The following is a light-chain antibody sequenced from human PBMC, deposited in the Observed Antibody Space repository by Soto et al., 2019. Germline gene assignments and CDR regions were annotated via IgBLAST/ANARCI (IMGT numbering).Light chain of an antibody. V-gene: IGKV1D-8*01. CDR1: QDISSH. CDR3: QQYYSFPLT. J-gene: IGKJ4*01. CDR2: AAS. Sequence: VIWMTQSPSLLSASTGDRVTISCRMSQDISSHLAWYQQKPGKAPELLIYAASTLQSGVPSRFSGSGSGTDFTLTISCLQSEDFATYYCQQYYSFPLTFGGGTKVEIK.